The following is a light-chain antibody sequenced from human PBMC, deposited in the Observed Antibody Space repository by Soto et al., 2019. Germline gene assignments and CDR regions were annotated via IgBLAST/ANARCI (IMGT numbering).Light chain of an antibody. J-gene: IGKJ1*01. V-gene: IGKV1-5*01. CDR1: QSISSW. CDR2: DAS. Sequence: DIQMTQSPSTLSASVGDRVTITCRASQSISSWLAWYQQKPGKAPKLLIYDASSLESGVPSMFSGSGSGTEFTLTISSLQPDDFATYYCQQYNSYTWTFGQGTMVDIK. CDR3: QQYNSYTWT.